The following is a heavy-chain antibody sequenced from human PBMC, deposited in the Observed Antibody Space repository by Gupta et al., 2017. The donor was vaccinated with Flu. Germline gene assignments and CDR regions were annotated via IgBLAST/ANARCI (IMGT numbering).Heavy chain of an antibody. Sequence: QLQLQESGPGLVKPSETLSVTCPVFGGSIRTSNHYWGWIRQTPGEGLEWIGDVFSDGSTYYNPSLKSRLTFLLDTSKNQFSLRLTSVSASDSAVYYCARRSGTYYGAFDSWGQGTLVTVSS. CDR2: VFSDGST. D-gene: IGHD1-26*01. CDR3: ARRSGTYYGAFDS. J-gene: IGHJ4*02. V-gene: IGHV4-39*01. CDR1: GGSIRTSNHY.